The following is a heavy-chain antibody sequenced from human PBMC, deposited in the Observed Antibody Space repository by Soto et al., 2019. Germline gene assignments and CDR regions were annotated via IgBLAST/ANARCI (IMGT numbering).Heavy chain of an antibody. CDR3: VRGASLNFDY. Sequence: GGSLRLSCAASGFTFDDYGMSWARQAPGKGLEWVSGVNWNGGSTGYADSVKGRFTISRDNAKNSLYLQMNSLRAEDTAFYYCVRGASLNFDYWGQGTLVTVCS. J-gene: IGHJ4*02. CDR2: VNWNGGST. D-gene: IGHD1-26*01. V-gene: IGHV3-20*04. CDR1: GFTFDDYG.